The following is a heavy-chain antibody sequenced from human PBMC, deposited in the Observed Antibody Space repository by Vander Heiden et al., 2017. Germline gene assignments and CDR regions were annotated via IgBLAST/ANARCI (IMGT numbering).Heavy chain of an antibody. CDR2: ISGSGGRL. Sequence: EVQLLETGGGLVQPGGSLRTPCSASGFAFSPYAMRRARQAAGKGLEWVSAISGSGGRLYYAESVKGRFTISRDNSKNTLYLQMNSLRAEDTAVYYSTKEGYCSGGSCYSAFDPWGQGTLVTVSS. J-gene: IGHJ5*02. D-gene: IGHD2-15*01. CDR1: GFAFSPYA. CDR3: TKEGYCSGGSCYSAFDP. V-gene: IGHV3-23*01.